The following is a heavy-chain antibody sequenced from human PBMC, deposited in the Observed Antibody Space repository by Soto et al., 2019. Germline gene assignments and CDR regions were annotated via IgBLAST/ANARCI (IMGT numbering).Heavy chain of an antibody. CDR2: INHSGST. J-gene: IGHJ5*02. V-gene: IGHV4-34*01. CDR1: GGSFSGYY. CDR3: ARRYYYGSGGTATFDP. D-gene: IGHD3-10*01. Sequence: QVQLQQWGAGLLKPSETLSLTCAVYGGSFSGYYWSWIRQPPGKGLEWIGEINHSGSTNYNPSLKIRVTISVDTSKNQFSLKLSSVTAADTAVYYCARRYYYGSGGTATFDPWGQGTLVTVSS.